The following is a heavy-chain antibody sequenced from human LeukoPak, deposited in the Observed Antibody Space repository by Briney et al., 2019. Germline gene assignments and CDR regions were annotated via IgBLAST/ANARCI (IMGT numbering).Heavy chain of an antibody. V-gene: IGHV1-2*06. CDR2: INPNSGGT. J-gene: IGHJ4*02. D-gene: IGHD6-19*01. CDR3: ARDLEVGSGWYWFDY. CDR1: GYTFTGYY. Sequence: ASVKVSCKASGYTFTGYYMHWVRQAPGQGLEWMGRINPNSGGTNYAQKFQGRVTMTRDTSISTAYMELSRLRSDDTAVYYCARDLEVGSGWYWFDYWGQGTLVTVSS.